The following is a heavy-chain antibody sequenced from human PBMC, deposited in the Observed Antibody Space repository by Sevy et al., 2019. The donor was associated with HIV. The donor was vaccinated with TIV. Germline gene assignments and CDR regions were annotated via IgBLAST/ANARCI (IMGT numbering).Heavy chain of an antibody. J-gene: IGHJ4*02. D-gene: IGHD5-18*01. V-gene: IGHV3-48*02. CDR3: ARDVDTPFVRSFDS. Sequence: GGSLRLSCVVSGLTFSSDSMNWVRQAPGKGLEWLAYISSSSRTIYYAVSVEGRFTIYRENDKKSVFLQMNNLRDEDSATYDCARDVDTPFVRSFDSWGQGTLVTVSS. CDR1: GLTFSSDS. CDR2: ISSSSRTI.